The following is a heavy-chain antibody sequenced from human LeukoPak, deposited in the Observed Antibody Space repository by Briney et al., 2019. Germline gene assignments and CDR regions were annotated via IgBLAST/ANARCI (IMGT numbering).Heavy chain of an antibody. CDR3: ARAALQEAFDI. J-gene: IGHJ3*02. V-gene: IGHV3-53*01. CDR2: IYGGGST. Sequence: GGSLRLSCAASGFTVSSNYMNWVHQAPGKGLEWVSVIYGGGSTYYADSVKGRFTISRDTSKNTLYLHMNSLRAEDTAVYYCARAALQEAFDIWGQGTMVTVSS. CDR1: GFTVSSNY. D-gene: IGHD2-15*01.